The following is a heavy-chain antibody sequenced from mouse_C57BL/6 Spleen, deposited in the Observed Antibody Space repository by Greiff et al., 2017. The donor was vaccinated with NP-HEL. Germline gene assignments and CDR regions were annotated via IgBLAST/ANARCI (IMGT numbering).Heavy chain of an antibody. CDR3: AGVTTVNWYFDV. J-gene: IGHJ1*03. D-gene: IGHD1-1*01. CDR2: ITHSGET. Sequence: VQLQQSGPGLVKPSPSLFLTCSITGFPITSGYYWIWIRQSPGKPLEWMGYITHSGETFYNPSLQSPISITRETSKNQFFLQLNSVTTEDTAMYYCAGVTTVNWYFDVWGTGTTVTVSS. V-gene: IGHV12-3*01. CDR1: GFPITSGYY.